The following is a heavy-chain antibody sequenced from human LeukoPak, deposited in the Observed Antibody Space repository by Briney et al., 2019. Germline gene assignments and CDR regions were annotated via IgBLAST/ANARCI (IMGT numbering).Heavy chain of an antibody. Sequence: SETLSLTCTVSGGSLSGHCWSWMRRPPRKGLEWIGYVSYSGTTNYNPSLKSRVTISVDTSKNHFSLRLSSVTAADTAVFYCARGADSSGYYSIFYFDYWGQGTLVTVSS. CDR1: GGSLSGHC. D-gene: IGHD3-22*01. CDR3: ARGADSSGYYSIFYFDY. J-gene: IGHJ4*02. CDR2: VSYSGTT. V-gene: IGHV4-59*11.